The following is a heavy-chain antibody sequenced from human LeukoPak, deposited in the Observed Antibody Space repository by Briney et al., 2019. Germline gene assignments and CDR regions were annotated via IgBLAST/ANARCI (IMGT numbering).Heavy chain of an antibody. CDR3: AKGGSTPDQYYYYYGMDV. Sequence: GSLRLSCAASGFTFSSYSMNWVRQAPGKGLEWVSSISSSSSYIYYADSVKGRFTISRDNSKNTLYLQMNSLRAEDTAVYYCAKGGSTPDQYYYYYGMDVWGQGTTVTVSS. V-gene: IGHV3-21*04. D-gene: IGHD5/OR15-5a*01. CDR1: GFTFSSYS. J-gene: IGHJ6*02. CDR2: ISSSSSYI.